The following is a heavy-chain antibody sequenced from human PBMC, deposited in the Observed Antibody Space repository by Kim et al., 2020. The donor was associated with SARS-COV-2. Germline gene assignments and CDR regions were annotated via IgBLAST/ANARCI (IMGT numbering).Heavy chain of an antibody. CDR3: ARGRHNWNYGGWFDP. Sequence: PSLKSRVTISVDTSKNQFSLKLSSVTAADTAVYYCARGRHNWNYGGWFDPWGQGTLVTVSS. J-gene: IGHJ5*02. D-gene: IGHD1-7*01. V-gene: IGHV4-34*01.